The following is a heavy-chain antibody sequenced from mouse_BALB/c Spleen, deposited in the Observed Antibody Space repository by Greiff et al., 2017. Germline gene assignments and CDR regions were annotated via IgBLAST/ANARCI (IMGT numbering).Heavy chain of an antibody. Sequence: EVKLEESGGGLVQPGGSLRLSCATSGFTFTDYYMSWVRQPPGKALEWLGFIRNKANGYTTEYSASVKGRFTISRDNSQSILYLQMNTLRAEDSATYYCARGHYYGYRYFDVWGAGTTVTVSS. J-gene: IGHJ1*01. D-gene: IGHD1-2*01. CDR1: GFTFTDYY. CDR2: IRNKANGYTT. V-gene: IGHV7-3*02. CDR3: ARGHYYGYRYFDV.